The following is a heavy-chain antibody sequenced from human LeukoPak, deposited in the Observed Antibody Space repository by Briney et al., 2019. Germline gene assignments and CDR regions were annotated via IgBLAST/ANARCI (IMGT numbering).Heavy chain of an antibody. D-gene: IGHD3-22*01. CDR1: GGSITSSTYY. V-gene: IGHV4-39*01. CDR3: ARINYYDSSGYSATMNDY. J-gene: IGHJ4*02. Sequence: PSETLSLTCTVSGGSITSSTYYWAWIRQPPGKGLEWIGSIYYTGSTYYNPSLKSRVTISVDTSQNQFSLKLSSVTAADTAMYYCARINYYDSSGYSATMNDYWGQGTLVTVSS. CDR2: IYYTGST.